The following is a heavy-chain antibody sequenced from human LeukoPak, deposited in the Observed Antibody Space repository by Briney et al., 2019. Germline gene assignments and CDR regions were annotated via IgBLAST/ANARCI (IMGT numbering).Heavy chain of an antibody. V-gene: IGHV1-69*13. CDR2: IIPIFGTA. CDR1: GGTFSSYA. Sequence: EASVKVSCKASGGTFSSYAISWVRQAPGQGLEWMGGIIPIFGTANYAQKFQGRVTITADESTSTAYMELSSLRSEDTAVYYCARGYYDFWSGVEWKSAYYFDYWGQGTLVTVSS. J-gene: IGHJ4*02. D-gene: IGHD3-3*01. CDR3: ARGYYDFWSGVEWKSAYYFDY.